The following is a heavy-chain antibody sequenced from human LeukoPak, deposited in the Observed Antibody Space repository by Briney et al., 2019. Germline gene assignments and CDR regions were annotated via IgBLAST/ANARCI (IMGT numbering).Heavy chain of an antibody. D-gene: IGHD2-2*01. CDR3: AKLSSTSWTFDY. V-gene: IGHV3-30*18. CDR1: GFTFSSYG. Sequence: PGRSLRLSCAASGFTFSSYGMHWVRQASGKGLEWVAVISYDGSNKYYADSVKGRFTISRDNSKNTLYLQMNSLRAEDTAVYYCAKLSSTSWTFDYWGQGTLVTVSS. CDR2: ISYDGSNK. J-gene: IGHJ4*02.